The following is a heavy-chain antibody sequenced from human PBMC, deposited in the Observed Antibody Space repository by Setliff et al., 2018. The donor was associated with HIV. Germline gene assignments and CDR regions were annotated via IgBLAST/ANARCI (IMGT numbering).Heavy chain of an antibody. CDR2: LYPGDSDI. Sequence: GESLKISCQASGYSFTSYWIGWVRQRPGKGLEWMAILYPGDSDIRYSPSFQGQVTISADKSIGAAYLQWRSLKAWDTGMYFCARAPNSPSYSNVFFVDHWGQGTLVTVSS. V-gene: IGHV5-51*01. D-gene: IGHD4-4*01. CDR1: GYSFTSYW. J-gene: IGHJ5*02. CDR3: ARAPNSPSYSNVFFVDH.